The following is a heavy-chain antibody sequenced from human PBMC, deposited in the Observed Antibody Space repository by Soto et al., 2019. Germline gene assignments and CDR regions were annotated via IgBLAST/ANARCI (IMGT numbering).Heavy chain of an antibody. D-gene: IGHD3-9*01. CDR2: MYHSGRT. V-gene: IGHV4-30-2*01. Sequence: QLQLQESGSGLVRSSQTLSLTCAVSGGSISSGGYSWSWIRQPPGKGPEWIGYMYHSGRTYYNPSLKSRVAISVERSKNQFSLNLISVTAADTAVYYCARGFDSYFYGLDVWGQGTTVTVSS. J-gene: IGHJ6*02. CDR1: GGSISSGGYS. CDR3: ARGFDSYFYGLDV.